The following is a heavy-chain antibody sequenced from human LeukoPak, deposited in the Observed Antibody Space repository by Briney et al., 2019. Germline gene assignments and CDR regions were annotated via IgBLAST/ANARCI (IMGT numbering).Heavy chain of an antibody. Sequence: SETLSLTCTVSGGSISSYYWSWIRQPAGKGLEWIGRIYTSGSTNYNPSLKSRVTMSVDTSKNRFSLKLSSVTAADTAVYYCARSAARPPYYYYYYMDVWGKGTTVTVSS. CDR1: GGSISSYY. CDR2: IYTSGST. V-gene: IGHV4-4*07. D-gene: IGHD6-6*01. J-gene: IGHJ6*03. CDR3: ARSAARPPYYYYYYMDV.